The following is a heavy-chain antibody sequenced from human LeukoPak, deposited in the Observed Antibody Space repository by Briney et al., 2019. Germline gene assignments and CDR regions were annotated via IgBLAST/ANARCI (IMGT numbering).Heavy chain of an antibody. CDR2: IIPIFGTA. CDR3: AIDTVVTPNYYYYYGMDV. CDR1: GGTFSSYA. Sequence: SVKVSCKASGGTFSSYAISWVRQAPGQGLEWMGGIIPIFGTANYAQKFQGRVTITADESTSTAYMGLSSLRSEDTAVYYSAIDTVVTPNYYYYYGMDVWGQGTTVTVSS. V-gene: IGHV1-69*13. J-gene: IGHJ6*02. D-gene: IGHD4-23*01.